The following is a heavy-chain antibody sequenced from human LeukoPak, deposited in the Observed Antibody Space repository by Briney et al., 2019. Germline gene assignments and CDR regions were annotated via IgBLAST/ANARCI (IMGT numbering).Heavy chain of an antibody. CDR2: IYYSGST. CDR1: GGSISTYY. J-gene: IGHJ3*02. Sequence: SETLSLTCTVSGGSISTYYWIWIRQPPGKGLEWIGYIYYSGSTNYNPSLKSRVSISVDTPKNQLSLKLSSVTPADTAVYYCARAGRGTGIAASPIWGQGTMVTVSS. D-gene: IGHD6-25*01. V-gene: IGHV4-59*01. CDR3: ARAGRGTGIAASPI.